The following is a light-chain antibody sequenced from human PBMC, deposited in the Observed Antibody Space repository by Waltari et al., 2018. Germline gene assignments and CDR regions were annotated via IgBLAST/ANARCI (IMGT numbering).Light chain of an antibody. CDR2: EVS. CDR1: SSDVGGYNY. J-gene: IGLJ2*01. V-gene: IGLV2-8*01. CDR3: SSYAGSNFVV. Sequence: QSALAQPPSASGSPGQSVTISCTGTSSDVGGYNYVSWYQQHPGKAPKLMIYEVSKRPPGVPDRFSGSKAGNTASLTVSGLQAEYEAAYYCSSYAGSNFVVFGGGTKVTVL.